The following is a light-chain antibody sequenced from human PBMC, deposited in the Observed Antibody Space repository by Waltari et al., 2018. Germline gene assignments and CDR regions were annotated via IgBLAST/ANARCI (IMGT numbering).Light chain of an antibody. Sequence: QSVLTQPPSTSGTPGQRVTISCSGSNSNIGSNYVYWYQQVPGMAPKLLIYKNNQRPSAVPDRFSGSKSGTSASLAISALRSEDEADYYCAAWDDSLSAVPFGGGTKVTVL. CDR1: NSNIGSNY. CDR3: AAWDDSLSAVP. CDR2: KNN. J-gene: IGLJ2*01. V-gene: IGLV1-47*01.